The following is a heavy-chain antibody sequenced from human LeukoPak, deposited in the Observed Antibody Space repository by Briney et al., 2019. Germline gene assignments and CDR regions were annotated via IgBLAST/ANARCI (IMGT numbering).Heavy chain of an antibody. V-gene: IGHV4-34*01. CDR1: GGSFSGYY. D-gene: IGHD3-22*01. Sequence: PSETLSLTCAVYGGSFSGYYWSWIRQPPGKGLEWIGEINHSGSTNYNPSLKSRVTISVDTSKNQFSLKLSSVTAADTAVYYCARGVDPRYYYDSSGYYYRHWGQGTLVTVSS. CDR3: ARGVDPRYYYDSSGYYYRH. CDR2: INHSGST. J-gene: IGHJ4*02.